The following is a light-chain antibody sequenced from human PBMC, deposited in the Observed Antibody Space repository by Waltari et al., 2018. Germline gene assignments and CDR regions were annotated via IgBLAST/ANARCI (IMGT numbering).Light chain of an antibody. CDR1: SGWIAGHY. CDR3: QSYDYYNQAIV. J-gene: IGLJ3*02. Sequence: NFILTQPHSVSESPGKTLTISCTRSSGWIAGHYLQCDQQRPGSAPTIVIYEDNRRPSGVPDRFSGSIDSSSNSASLTISGLKTEDEADYYCQSYDYYNQAIVFGGGTKLTVL. V-gene: IGLV6-57*04. CDR2: EDN.